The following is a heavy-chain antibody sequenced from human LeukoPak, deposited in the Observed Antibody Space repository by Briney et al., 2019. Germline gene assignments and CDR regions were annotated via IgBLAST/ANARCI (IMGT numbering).Heavy chain of an antibody. Sequence: PGGSLRLSCAAPGFTFSSYWMNWVRQDPGKGLEWVANIKQDGSEKYYVDSVKGRFTISRDNAKSSLYLQMNSLRVEDTAVYYCATSRTLDHWGQGTLVTVSS. CDR2: IKQDGSEK. J-gene: IGHJ4*02. CDR1: GFTFSSYW. CDR3: ATSRTLDH. V-gene: IGHV3-7*05.